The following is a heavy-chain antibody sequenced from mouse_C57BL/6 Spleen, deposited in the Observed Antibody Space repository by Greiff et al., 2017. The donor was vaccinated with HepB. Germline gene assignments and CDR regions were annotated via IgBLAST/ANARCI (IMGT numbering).Heavy chain of an antibody. J-gene: IGHJ2*01. CDR1: GFNIKDDY. CDR2: LDPENGDT. V-gene: IGHV14-4*01. CDR3: TTGGPYYFDY. Sequence: VQLQQSGAELVRPGASVKLSCTASGFNIKDDYMHWVKQRPEQGLEWIGWLDPENGDTEYASKFQGKATITADTSSNTAYLQLSSLTSEDTAVYYCTTGGPYYFDYWGQGTTLTVSS.